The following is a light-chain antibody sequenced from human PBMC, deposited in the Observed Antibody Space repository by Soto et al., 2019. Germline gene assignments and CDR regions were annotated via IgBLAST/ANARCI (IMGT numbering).Light chain of an antibody. J-gene: IGKJ1*01. CDR1: QSVSSSY. Sequence: EIVLTDAPGTLSLSPLERATLSCMASQSVSSSYLAWYQQKPGQAPRLLIYGASSRATGIPDRFSGSGSGTDFTLTISRLEPEDFAVYYCQQYGASPTFGQGTKVDI. CDR3: QQYGASPT. V-gene: IGKV3-20*01. CDR2: GAS.